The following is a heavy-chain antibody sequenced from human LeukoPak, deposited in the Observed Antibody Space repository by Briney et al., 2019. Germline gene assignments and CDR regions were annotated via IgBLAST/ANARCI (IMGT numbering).Heavy chain of an antibody. D-gene: IGHD2-8*01. CDR3: ARQRRYCTNGVCPNWFDP. Sequence: SETLSLTCAVYGDSFSGYYWSWIRQPPGKGLEWIAEINHRGTTHYNPSLKSRVTISVDTSKNQFSLKLSSVTAADTAVYYCARQRRYCTNGVCPNWFDPWGQGTLVTVSS. V-gene: IGHV4-34*01. CDR1: GDSFSGYY. CDR2: INHRGTT. J-gene: IGHJ5*02.